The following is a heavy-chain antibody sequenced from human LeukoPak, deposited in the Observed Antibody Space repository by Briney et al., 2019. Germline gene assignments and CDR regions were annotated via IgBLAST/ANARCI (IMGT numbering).Heavy chain of an antibody. CDR1: GFTFSSYS. Sequence: GSLRLSCAASGFTFSSYSMNWVRQAPGKGLEWVSYISSSSSTIYYADSVKGRFTISRDNAKNSLYLQMNSLRAEDTAVYYCARAKTYSSSPIDYWGQGTLVTVSS. J-gene: IGHJ4*02. V-gene: IGHV3-48*04. CDR2: ISSSSSTI. D-gene: IGHD6-6*01. CDR3: ARAKTYSSSPIDY.